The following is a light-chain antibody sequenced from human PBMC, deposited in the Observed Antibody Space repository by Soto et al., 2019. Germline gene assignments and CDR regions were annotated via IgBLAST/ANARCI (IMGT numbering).Light chain of an antibody. CDR2: DVS. V-gene: IGLV2-14*03. CDR3: SSYTSTNTLYV. J-gene: IGLJ1*01. Sequence: QSVLTQPASVSWSPGQSITISCTGTTSDVGNYNLVSWYQQHPGKAPKLMIFDVSRRPSGVSDRFSASKSGNTASLTISGLQAEDEADYYCSSYTSTNTLYVFGTGTKVTVL. CDR1: TSDVGNYNL.